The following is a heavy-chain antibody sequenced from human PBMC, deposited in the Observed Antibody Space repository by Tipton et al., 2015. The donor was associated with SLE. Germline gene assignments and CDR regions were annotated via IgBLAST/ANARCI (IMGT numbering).Heavy chain of an antibody. CDR1: GGSISSHY. CDR2: IYYSGST. Sequence: GSLRLSCTVSGGSISSHYWSWIRQPPGKGLEWIVYIYYSGSTNYSPSLKSRVTISVDTSKNQVSLKLSSVTAADTAVYYCAREGRHGYSYGAFDYWGQGTLVTVSS. V-gene: IGHV4-59*11. D-gene: IGHD5-24*01. J-gene: IGHJ4*02. CDR3: AREGRHGYSYGAFDY.